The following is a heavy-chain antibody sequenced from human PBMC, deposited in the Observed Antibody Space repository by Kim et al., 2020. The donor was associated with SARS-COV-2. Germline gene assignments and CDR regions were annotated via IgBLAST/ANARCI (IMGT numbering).Heavy chain of an antibody. D-gene: IGHD2-2*01. V-gene: IGHV4-39*02. CDR3: ARDYQLLAPDF. Sequence: SETLSLTCTVSGHTISSKNYYWAWIRQPPGKGLEWIGNIFYTGSANYNPSLESRVAISVDTSKNQFSLNLSSVTAADTGVYYCARDYQLLAPDFWGQGTL. CDR2: IFYTGSA. CDR1: GHTISSKNYY. J-gene: IGHJ4*02.